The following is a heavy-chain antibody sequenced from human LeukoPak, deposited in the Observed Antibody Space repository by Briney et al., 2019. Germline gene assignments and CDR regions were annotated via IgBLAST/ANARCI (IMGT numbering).Heavy chain of an antibody. J-gene: IGHJ5*02. V-gene: IGHV3-53*01. Sequence: GGSLRLSCVASGFAINTNYMNWVRQGPGKELEWVSITYFGGTTYYADSVKGRFTISRDNSKNTLYLQMNSLRADDTAVYYCARDSEGDGYNFDTWGRGTLVTVSS. CDR1: GFAINTNY. CDR2: TYFGGTT. CDR3: ARDSEGDGYNFDT. D-gene: IGHD5-24*01.